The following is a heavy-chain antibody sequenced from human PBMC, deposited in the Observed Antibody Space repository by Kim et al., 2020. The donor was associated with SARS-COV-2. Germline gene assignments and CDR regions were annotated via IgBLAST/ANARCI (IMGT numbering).Heavy chain of an antibody. CDR3: GRDVSSSSDY. J-gene: IGHJ4*02. Sequence: GGSLRLSCAGSGFTFGDYGIHWVRQAPGKGLEWVAAISYDGSNEHYVDSVMGRFTISRDNSKNTLYLQMNSLRAEDTAVYYCGRDVSSSSDYWGQGTLVTVSS. CDR2: ISYDGSNE. V-gene: IGHV3-30*03. D-gene: IGHD6-6*01. CDR1: GFTFGDYG.